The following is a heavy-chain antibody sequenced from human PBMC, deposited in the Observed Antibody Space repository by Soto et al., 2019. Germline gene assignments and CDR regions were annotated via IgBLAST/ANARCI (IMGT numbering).Heavy chain of an antibody. CDR2: IRNIANSYTT. CDR3: ARRITGTPPADGGS. CDR1: GFTFSDHY. J-gene: IGHJ5*02. Sequence: EVQLVESGGDLVQPGGSLRLSCAVSGFTFSDHYMDWVRQAPGKGLEWVGRIRNIANSYTTDYAASVKGRITISRDDQTNSLYLQMNSLKTEDTAMYYCARRITGTPPADGGSWGQGTLVTVSS. D-gene: IGHD1-7*01. V-gene: IGHV3-72*01.